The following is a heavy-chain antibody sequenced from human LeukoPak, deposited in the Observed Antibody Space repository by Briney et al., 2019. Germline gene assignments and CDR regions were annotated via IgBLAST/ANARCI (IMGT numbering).Heavy chain of an antibody. D-gene: IGHD2-15*01. J-gene: IGHJ4*02. V-gene: IGHV1-46*01. CDR2: INPRAGNT. CDR3: ATGDCSGGSCYHY. Sequence: ASVKVSCKASGYTFTSYYMHWVRQAPGQGLEWIGIINPRAGNTNYAQKFQGRVTMTEDTSTDTAYMELSSLRSEDTAVYYCATGDCSGGSCYHYWGQGTLVTVSS. CDR1: GYTFTSYY.